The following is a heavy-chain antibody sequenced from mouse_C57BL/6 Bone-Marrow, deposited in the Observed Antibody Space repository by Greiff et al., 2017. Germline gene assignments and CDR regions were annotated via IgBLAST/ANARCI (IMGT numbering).Heavy chain of an antibody. CDR3: ARGGGSSIWYCDV. CDR2: INYDGSST. Sequence: EVQVVESEGGLVQPGSSMKLSCTASGFTFSDYYMAWVRQVPEKGLEWVANINYDGSSTYYLDSLKSRFIISRDNAKNILYLQMSSLKSEDTATYYCARGGGSSIWYCDVWGTGTTVTVSS. D-gene: IGHD1-1*01. J-gene: IGHJ1*03. CDR1: GFTFSDYY. V-gene: IGHV5-16*01.